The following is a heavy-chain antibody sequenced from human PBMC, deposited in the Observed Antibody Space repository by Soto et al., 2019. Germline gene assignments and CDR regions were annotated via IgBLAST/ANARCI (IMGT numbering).Heavy chain of an antibody. CDR3: AKWRRSHWFDY. CDR2: IHSGDSNA. Sequence: EETLKISCKGSAYSFSTYSIGWVRQMPGKGLEWMGNIHSGDSNARYSPSFQGQVTISVDRSISTAYLQWSRLKAYDPALHYCAKWRRSHWFDYWGQGTLATVSS. J-gene: IGHJ4*02. CDR1: AYSFSTYS. V-gene: IGHV5-51*01. D-gene: IGHD2-15*01.